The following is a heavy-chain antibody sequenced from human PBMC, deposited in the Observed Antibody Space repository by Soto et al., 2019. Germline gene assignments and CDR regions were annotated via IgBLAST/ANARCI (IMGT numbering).Heavy chain of an antibody. CDR2: INAYNGNT. CDR3: XXXXXWEPLDY. D-gene: IGHD1-26*01. Sequence: QVQLVQSGAEVKKPGASVKVSCKASGYTFTSYGISWVRQAPGQGLEWMGWINAYNGNTNYAQKLQGRGTMTTDTXXXXXXXXXXXXXXXXXXXXXXXXXXXWEPLDYWGQGTLVTVSS. V-gene: IGHV1-18*01. J-gene: IGHJ4*02. CDR1: GYTFTSYG.